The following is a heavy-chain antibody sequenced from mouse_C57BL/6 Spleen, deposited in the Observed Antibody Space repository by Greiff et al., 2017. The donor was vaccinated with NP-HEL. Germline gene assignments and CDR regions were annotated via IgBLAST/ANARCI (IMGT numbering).Heavy chain of an antibody. Sequence: VQLQQYGAELVRPGASVKLSCTASGFNIKDDYMHWVKQRPEQGLEWIGWIDPENGDTEYASKFQGKATITADTSSNTAYLQLSSLTSEDTAVYYCTRIYDGYYGDYWGQGTTLTVSS. CDR3: TRIYDGYYGDY. CDR2: IDPENGDT. J-gene: IGHJ2*01. D-gene: IGHD2-3*01. V-gene: IGHV14-4*01. CDR1: GFNIKDDY.